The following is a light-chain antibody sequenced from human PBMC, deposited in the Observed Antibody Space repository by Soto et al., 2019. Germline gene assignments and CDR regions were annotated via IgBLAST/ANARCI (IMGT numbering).Light chain of an antibody. V-gene: IGKV1-5*01. Sequence: DIQMTQSPSTLSASVGDRVTITCRASQSISRSLAWYQQKPGKAPSLLIYDASSLEGGVPSRFSGSGSGTEFTLTITNLQPADFATYYCQQYSDFLISFGPGTTVDFK. CDR1: QSISRS. J-gene: IGKJ3*01. CDR3: QQYSDFLIS. CDR2: DAS.